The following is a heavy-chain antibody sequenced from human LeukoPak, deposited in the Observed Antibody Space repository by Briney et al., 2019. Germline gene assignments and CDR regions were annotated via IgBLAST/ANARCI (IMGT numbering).Heavy chain of an antibody. CDR1: GFTFDDYA. J-gene: IGHJ4*02. CDR2: ISWNSGSI. Sequence: GGSLRLSCAASGFTFDDYAMHWVRQAPGKGLEWVSGISWNSGSIGYADSVKGRFTISRDNAKNSLYLQMNSLRAEDTALYYCAKDVRLYPDSSSCYDYWGQGTLVTDSS. V-gene: IGHV3-9*01. D-gene: IGHD6-13*01. CDR3: AKDVRLYPDSSSCYDY.